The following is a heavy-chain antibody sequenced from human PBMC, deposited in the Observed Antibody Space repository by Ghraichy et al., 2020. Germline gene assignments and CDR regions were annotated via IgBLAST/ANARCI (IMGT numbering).Heavy chain of an antibody. J-gene: IGHJ6*02. CDR3: ARVRGVAGPGLYYYYYGMDV. CDR1: GGSFSGYY. D-gene: IGHD6-19*01. CDR2: INHSGST. Sequence: ESLNISCAVYGGSFSGYYWSWIRQPPGKGLEWIGEINHSGSTNYNPSLKSRVTISVDTSKNQFSLKLSSVTAADTAVYYCARVRGVAGPGLYYYYYGMDVWGQGTTVTVSS. V-gene: IGHV4-34*01.